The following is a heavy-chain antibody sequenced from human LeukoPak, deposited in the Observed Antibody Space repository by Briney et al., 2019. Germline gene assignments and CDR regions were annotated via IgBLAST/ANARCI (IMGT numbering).Heavy chain of an antibody. J-gene: IGHJ5*02. CDR2: ISAYNGNT. CDR3: ARSSAITMVREVITIMYNWFDP. CDR1: GYTFTSYG. Sequence: ASVKVSYKASGYTFTSYGISGVRQAPGQGLEGMGWISAYNGNTNYAQKLQGRVTMTTDTSTTTASMDLASLRSDDAAVYYCARSSAITMVREVITIMYNWFDPWGQGTLVTVSS. V-gene: IGHV1-18*01. D-gene: IGHD3-10*01.